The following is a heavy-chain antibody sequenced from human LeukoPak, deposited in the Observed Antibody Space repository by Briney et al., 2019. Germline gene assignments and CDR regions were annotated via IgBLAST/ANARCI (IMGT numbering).Heavy chain of an antibody. CDR2: ISLYKGST. CDR3: AATSLWFGELTAAFDI. CDR1: GYTFSSYG. D-gene: IGHD3-10*01. Sequence: ASVKVSCKASGYTFSSYGFSWVRQAPGQGLEWMGWISLYKGSTNYAQKFQGRVTVTTDTSTNTVYMELRSLRPDDTAVYYCAATSLWFGELTAAFDIWGQGTMVTVAS. V-gene: IGHV1-18*04. J-gene: IGHJ3*02.